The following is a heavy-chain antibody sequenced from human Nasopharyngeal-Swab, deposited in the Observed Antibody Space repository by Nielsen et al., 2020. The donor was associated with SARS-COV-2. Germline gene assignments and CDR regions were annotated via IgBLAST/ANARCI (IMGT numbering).Heavy chain of an antibody. CDR2: MYESGKT. D-gene: IGHD3-16*02. Sequence: RQAPGKGLEWIGSMYESGKTYYNPSLKSRVTISVDTSKNQFSLKLNSVTAADTAVYFCAREDTLKFGELVVGDAFDIWSQGIMVTVSS. CDR3: AREDTLKFGELVVGDAFDI. J-gene: IGHJ3*02. V-gene: IGHV4-39*07.